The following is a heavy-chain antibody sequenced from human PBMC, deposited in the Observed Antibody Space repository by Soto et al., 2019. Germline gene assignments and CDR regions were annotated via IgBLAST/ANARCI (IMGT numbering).Heavy chain of an antibody. CDR3: AKEARMSHITMVRGVDY. J-gene: IGHJ4*02. CDR1: GFTVSSNY. CDR2: ISGSGGST. D-gene: IGHD3-10*01. Sequence: GGSLRLSCAASGFTVSSNYMSWVRQAPGKGLEWVSAISGSGGSTYYADSVKGRFTISRDNSKNTLYLQMNSLRAEDTAVYYCAKEARMSHITMVRGVDYWGQGTLVTVSS. V-gene: IGHV3-23*01.